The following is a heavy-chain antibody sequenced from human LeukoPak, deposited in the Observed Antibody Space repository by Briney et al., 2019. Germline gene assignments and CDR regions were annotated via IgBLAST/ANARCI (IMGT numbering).Heavy chain of an antibody. J-gene: IGHJ4*02. V-gene: IGHV3-43*02. CDR3: AKDSLARESGWFDY. CDR2: ISGDGGST. CDR1: GFTFDDYA. Sequence: GGSLRLSCAASGFTFDDYAMHWVRQAAGKGLEWVSLISGDGGSTYYADSVKGRFSICRDNSKNSLYLQMNSLRTEDTALYYCAKDSLARESGWFDYWGQGTLVTVSS. D-gene: IGHD6-19*01.